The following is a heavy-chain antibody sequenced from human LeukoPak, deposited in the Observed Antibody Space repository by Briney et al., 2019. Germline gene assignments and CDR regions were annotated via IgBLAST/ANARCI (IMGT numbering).Heavy chain of an antibody. CDR2: IYYSGST. D-gene: IGHD6-13*01. CDR1: GGSISSYY. J-gene: IGHJ5*02. Sequence: PSETLSLTCTVSGGSISSYYWSWIRQPPGKGLEWIGYIYYSGSTNYNPSLKSRVTISVDTSKNQFSLKLSSVTAADTAVYYCARDLLESSSRYTHSRLDPWGQGTLVTVSS. CDR3: ARDLLESSSRYTHSRLDP. V-gene: IGHV4-59*01.